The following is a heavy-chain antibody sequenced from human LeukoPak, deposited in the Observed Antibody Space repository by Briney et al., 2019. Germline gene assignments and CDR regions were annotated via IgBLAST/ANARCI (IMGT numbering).Heavy chain of an antibody. J-gene: IGHJ3*02. D-gene: IGHD3-22*01. CDR1: DYTFTDYG. CDR3: ARDLREAPTYYYDSSGYSKGDAFDI. CDR2: ISAYNGNT. V-gene: IGHV1-18*01. Sequence: ASVKVSCKASDYTFTDYGISWVRQAPGQGLEWMGWISAYNGNTNYAQNVQGRVTMTTDTSTSTAYMELRSLRSDDTAVYYCARDLREAPTYYYDSSGYSKGDAFDIWGQGTMVTVSS.